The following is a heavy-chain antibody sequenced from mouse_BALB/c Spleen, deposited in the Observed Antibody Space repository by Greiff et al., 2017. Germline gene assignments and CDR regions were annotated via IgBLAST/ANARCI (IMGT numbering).Heavy chain of an antibody. CDR1: GYTFNNYW. CDR2: IYPGGGYT. CDR3: ERVIDEWEFAY. Sequence: VQLQQSGAELVRPGTSVKMSCKAAGYTFNNYWIGWVKQRPGHGLEWIGDIYPGGGYTNYNAKFKGKATLTADTSSSTAYLQLSSLTSEDYAIYDCERVIDEWEFAYWGQGTLVTVSA. J-gene: IGHJ3*01. D-gene: IGHD2-2*01. V-gene: IGHV1-63*02.